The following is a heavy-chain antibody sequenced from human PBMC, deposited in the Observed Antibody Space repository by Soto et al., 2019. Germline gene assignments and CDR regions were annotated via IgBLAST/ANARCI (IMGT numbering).Heavy chain of an antibody. CDR3: ARHFVAVVIKGWGY. J-gene: IGHJ4*02. D-gene: IGHD3-22*01. CDR2: TYYNGNA. CDR1: GDSIDRSNYY. Sequence: SETLSLTCTVSGDSIDRSNYYWDWIRQAPGKGLEWIGTTYYNGNAYYNPSLKSRVTMSVDTSKNQFSLKLISVTAADTAVYYCARHFVAVVIKGWGYWGQGTLVTVSS. V-gene: IGHV4-39*01.